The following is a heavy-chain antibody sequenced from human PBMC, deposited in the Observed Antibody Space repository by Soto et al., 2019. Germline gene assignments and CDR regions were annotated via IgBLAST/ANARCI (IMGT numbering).Heavy chain of an antibody. CDR1: GYAFTTYG. D-gene: IGHD1-1*01. CDR3: ARGRYGDY. J-gene: IGHJ4*02. V-gene: IGHV1-18*01. CDR2: ISAHNGHT. Sequence: QVHLVQSGAEVKKPGASVKVSCKGSGYAFTTYGITWVRQAPRQGLEWMGWISAHNGHTNYPQKLQGRGTVTRDTSTSTAYMELRSLRYDDTAVYYCARGRYGDYWGQGALVTVSS.